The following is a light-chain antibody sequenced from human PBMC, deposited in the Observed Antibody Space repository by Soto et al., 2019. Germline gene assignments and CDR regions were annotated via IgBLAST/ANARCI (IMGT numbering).Light chain of an antibody. Sequence: ENMVSNSPVTVSLSNRERATLSCRASQSVSSSYVAWYQHIPGQAPRLRIYGASSRATDIPDRFSGSGSGTDFTLTISRLEPEDFAVYYCQQYGSSPKRFGQGSRGDI. V-gene: IGKV3-20*01. CDR2: GAS. CDR3: QQYGSSPKR. CDR1: QSVSSSY. J-gene: IGKJ1*01.